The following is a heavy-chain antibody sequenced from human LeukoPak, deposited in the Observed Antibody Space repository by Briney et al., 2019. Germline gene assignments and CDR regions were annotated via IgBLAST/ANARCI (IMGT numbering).Heavy chain of an antibody. D-gene: IGHD3-10*01. CDR1: GYSISSGYY. CDR3: ARAGWGSGSYYIN. J-gene: IGHJ4*02. V-gene: IGHV4-38-2*02. Sequence: PSETLSLTCTVSGYSISSGYYWGWIRQPPGKGLEWIGITYHTGSMYYNPSLKSRVIISVDTAKNQFSLNVTSVTAADTAVYYCARAGWGSGSYYINWGQGTLVTVSS. CDR2: TYHTGSM.